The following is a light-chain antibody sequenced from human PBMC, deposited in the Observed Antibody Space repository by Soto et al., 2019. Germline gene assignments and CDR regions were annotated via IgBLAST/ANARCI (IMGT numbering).Light chain of an antibody. V-gene: IGKV3-11*01. CDR2: DAS. CDR3: QESYSSPFT. CDR1: QNVSSY. J-gene: IGKJ3*01. Sequence: EIVLTQSPDTLSLSPGERATLSCRASQNVSSYLAWYQQKPGQAPRLLIFDASNRATGIPARFSGSGSGTDFTLTISSLQPEDFATYYCQESYSSPFTIGPGTRVDVK.